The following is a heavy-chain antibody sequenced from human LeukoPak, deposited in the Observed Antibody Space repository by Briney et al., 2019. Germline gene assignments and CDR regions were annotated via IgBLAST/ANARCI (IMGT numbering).Heavy chain of an antibody. J-gene: IGHJ4*02. V-gene: IGHV4-61*02. D-gene: IGHD3-22*01. Sequence: SQTLSLTCTVSGGSISSGSYYWSWIRQPAGKGLEWIGRIYTSGSTNYNPSLKSRVTISVDTSKNQFSLKLSSVTAADTAVYYCASTYYYDSRGHAKQIDYWGQGTLVTASS. CDR1: GGSISSGSYY. CDR3: ASTYYYDSRGHAKQIDY. CDR2: IYTSGST.